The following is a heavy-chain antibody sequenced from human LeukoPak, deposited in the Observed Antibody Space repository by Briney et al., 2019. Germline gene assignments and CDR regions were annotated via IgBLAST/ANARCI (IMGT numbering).Heavy chain of an antibody. CDR2: LSGSGGNT. V-gene: IGHV3-23*01. D-gene: IGHD3-16*01. J-gene: IGHJ4*02. Sequence: GGSLRLSCAASEFTFSTYDMGWVRQAPGKGLEWVSGLSGSGGNTFYAVSVKGRFTISRDNPKNTLYLQMNSLRAEDTAVYYCATEKGDSPDYWGQGTLVTVSS. CDR3: ATEKGDSPDY. CDR1: EFTFSTYD.